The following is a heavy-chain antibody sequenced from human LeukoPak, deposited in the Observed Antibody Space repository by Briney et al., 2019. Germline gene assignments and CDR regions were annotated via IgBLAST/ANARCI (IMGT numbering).Heavy chain of an antibody. D-gene: IGHD3-10*01. Sequence: GGSLRLSCAASGFTFSSYGMHWVRQAPGKGLEWVAVISYDGSNKYYADSVKGRFTISRDNSKNTLYLQMNSLRAEDTAVYYCAKGSDYYGTLYYFDYWGQGTLVTVSS. J-gene: IGHJ4*02. CDR2: ISYDGSNK. CDR1: GFTFSSYG. V-gene: IGHV3-30*18. CDR3: AKGSDYYGTLYYFDY.